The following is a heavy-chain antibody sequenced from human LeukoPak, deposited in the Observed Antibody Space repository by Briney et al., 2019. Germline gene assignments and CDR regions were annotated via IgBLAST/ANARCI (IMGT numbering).Heavy chain of an antibody. CDR1: GGSFSGYY. V-gene: IGHV4-4*07. Sequence: KSSETLSLTCAVYGGSFSGYYWSWIRQPAGKGLEWIGRIYTSGSTNYNPSLKSRVTISVDTSKNQFSLKLSSVTAADTAVYYCAGDYGGNNWFDPWGQGTLVTVSS. J-gene: IGHJ5*02. CDR2: IYTSGST. CDR3: AGDYGGNNWFDP. D-gene: IGHD4-23*01.